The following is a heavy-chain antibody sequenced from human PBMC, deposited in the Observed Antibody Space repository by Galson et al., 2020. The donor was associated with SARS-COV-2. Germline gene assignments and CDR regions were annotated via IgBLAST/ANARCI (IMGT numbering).Heavy chain of an antibody. CDR1: GGSFSGYY. V-gene: IGHV4-34*01. Sequence: SETLSLTCAVYGGSFSGYYWTWIRQPPGKGLEWIGEINHSGITNYNPSLKSRVTISVDTSKNQFSLKLSSVTAADTAVYFCARDRAPNGMDVWGRGTTVTVSS. CDR3: ARDRAPNGMDV. CDR2: INHSGIT. J-gene: IGHJ6*02.